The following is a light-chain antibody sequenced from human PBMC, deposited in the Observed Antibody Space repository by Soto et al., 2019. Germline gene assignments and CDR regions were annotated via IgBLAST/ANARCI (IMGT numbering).Light chain of an antibody. J-gene: IGKJ1*01. CDR1: QNIRNY. Sequence: IQMTQSPSSLSASVGDRVTITCRTTQNIRNYLNWYQQKPGKAPKLLIYAASGLQRGVPSRFSASGSGTDFTLTISYLQPEYFAAYYCQQNYSVPATFGQGTKVE. V-gene: IGKV1-39*01. CDR3: QQNYSVPAT. CDR2: AAS.